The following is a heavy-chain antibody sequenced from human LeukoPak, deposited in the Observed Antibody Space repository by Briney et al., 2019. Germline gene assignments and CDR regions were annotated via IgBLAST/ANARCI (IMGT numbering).Heavy chain of an antibody. CDR2: ISWNSGTI. CDR1: GFTFDDYA. J-gene: IGHJ4*02. D-gene: IGHD5-18*01. CDR3: ARGLEKGYSYGIDY. Sequence: GGSLRLSCAASGFTFDDYAMHWVRQAPGKGLEWVSGISWNSGTIGHADSVKGRFTISRDNAKDSLYLQMNSLRTDDTALYYCARGLEKGYSYGIDYWDQGTLVTVSS. V-gene: IGHV3-9*01.